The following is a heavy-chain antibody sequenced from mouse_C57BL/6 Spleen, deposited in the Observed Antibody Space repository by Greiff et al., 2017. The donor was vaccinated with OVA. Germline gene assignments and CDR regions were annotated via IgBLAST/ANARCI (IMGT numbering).Heavy chain of an antibody. J-gene: IGHJ3*01. V-gene: IGHV10-3*01. D-gene: IGHD1-1*01. CDR2: IRSKSSNYAT. CDR1: GFTFNTYA. Sequence: EVQGVESGGGLVQPKGSLKLSCAASGFTFNTYAMHWVRQAPGKGLEWVARIRSKSSNYATYYADSVKDRFTISRDDSQSMLYLQMNNLKTEDTAMYYCVREDYYGSSYEAWFAYWGQGTLVTVSA. CDR3: VREDYYGSSYEAWFAY.